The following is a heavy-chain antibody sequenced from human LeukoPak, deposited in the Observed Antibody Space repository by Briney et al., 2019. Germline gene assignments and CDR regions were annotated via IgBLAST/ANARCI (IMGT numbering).Heavy chain of an antibody. J-gene: IGHJ5*02. Sequence: PSETLSLTCTVYGGSISSGSYYWSWIRQPAGKGLEWIGRIYTSGSTNYNPSLKSRVTISVDTSKNQFSLKLSSVTAADTAVYYCAREGSRYCSGGSCYFSWGQGTLVTVSS. V-gene: IGHV4-61*02. CDR2: IYTSGST. CDR1: GGSISSGSYY. CDR3: AREGSRYCSGGSCYFS. D-gene: IGHD2-15*01.